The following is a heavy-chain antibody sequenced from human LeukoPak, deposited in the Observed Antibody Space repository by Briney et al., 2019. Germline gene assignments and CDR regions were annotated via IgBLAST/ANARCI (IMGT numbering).Heavy chain of an antibody. Sequence: PSETLSLTCTVSGGSISNYYWSWIRQPPGEGLEWIGYIYYSGSTNCNPSLKSRVTISVDTSKNQFSLKLSSVTAADTAVYYCARHRWEPLVGDVWGQGTTVTVSS. CDR2: IYYSGST. CDR3: ARHRWEPLVGDV. J-gene: IGHJ6*02. CDR1: GGSISNYY. V-gene: IGHV4-59*08. D-gene: IGHD1-26*01.